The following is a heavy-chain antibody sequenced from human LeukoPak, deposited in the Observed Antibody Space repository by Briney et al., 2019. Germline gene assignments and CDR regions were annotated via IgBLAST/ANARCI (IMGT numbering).Heavy chain of an antibody. V-gene: IGHV3-9*01. CDR2: ISWNSGSI. Sequence: GGSLRLSCAASGFTLSSYWMSWVRQAPGKGLEWVSGISWNSGSIGYADSVKGRFTISRDNAKNSLYLQMNSLRAEDTALYYCAKGIYGSGSYAIDYWGQGTLVTVSS. D-gene: IGHD3-10*01. CDR1: GFTLSSYW. CDR3: AKGIYGSGSYAIDY. J-gene: IGHJ4*02.